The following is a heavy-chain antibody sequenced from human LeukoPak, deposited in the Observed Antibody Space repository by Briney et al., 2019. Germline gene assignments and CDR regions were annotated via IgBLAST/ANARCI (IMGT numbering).Heavy chain of an antibody. CDR1: GGSFSGYY. CDR3: ARGLGGSYSDY. D-gene: IGHD1-26*01. Sequence: SETLSLTCAVYGGSFSGYYWSWIRQPPGKGLEWIGEINHSGSTNYNPSLKSRVTISVDTSKNQFSLKLSFVTAADTAVYYCARGLGGSYSDYWGQGTLVTVSS. V-gene: IGHV4-34*01. J-gene: IGHJ4*02. CDR2: INHSGST.